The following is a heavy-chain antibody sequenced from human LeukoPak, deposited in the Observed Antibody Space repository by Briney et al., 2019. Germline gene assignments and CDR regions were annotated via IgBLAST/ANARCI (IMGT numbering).Heavy chain of an antibody. J-gene: IGHJ4*02. CDR3: ARVRSGGDFDC. CDR1: GFTFSRYS. D-gene: IGHD3-10*01. CDR2: ITSSSSTI. Sequence: GGSLRLSCAAFGFTFSRYSINWVRQAPGKGLEWVSYITSSSSTIYYADSVKGRFSISRDNAKNSVYLQMNSLRAEDTAVYYCARVRSGGDFDCWGQGTLVTVSS. V-gene: IGHV3-48*04.